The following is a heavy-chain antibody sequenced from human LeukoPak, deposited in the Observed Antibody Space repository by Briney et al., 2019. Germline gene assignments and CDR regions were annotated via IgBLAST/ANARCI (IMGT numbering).Heavy chain of an antibody. J-gene: IGHJ4*02. CDR3: SRESGAFCPFGY. D-gene: IGHD1-26*01. CDR1: GFIFSTYS. V-gene: IGHV4-4*02. Sequence: PGGPLRLSCAVSGFIFSTYSMNWVRQPPGQGLEWIGEISLAGQTNYNPSLNGRVTMSLDKSSNQLSLNLTSVTAADTATYYCSRESGAFCPFGYWGQGTLVIVSS. CDR2: ISLAGQT.